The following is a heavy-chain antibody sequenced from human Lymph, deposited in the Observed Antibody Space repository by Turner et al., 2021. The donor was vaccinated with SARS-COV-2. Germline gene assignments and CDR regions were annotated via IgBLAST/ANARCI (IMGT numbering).Heavy chain of an antibody. D-gene: IGHD1-26*01. CDR3: ARGLSGNYYFFDY. Sequence: QVQLVDSGGGVVQPGRSLQLSCAASGFTFSSYAMHWVRQAPGKGLEWVALISYDGNNKYYADSVRGRFTISRDNSKNTLYLQMNSLRAEDTAVYYCARGLSGNYYFFDYWGQGTLVTVSS. CDR1: GFTFSSYA. J-gene: IGHJ4*02. CDR2: ISYDGNNK. V-gene: IGHV3-30-3*01.